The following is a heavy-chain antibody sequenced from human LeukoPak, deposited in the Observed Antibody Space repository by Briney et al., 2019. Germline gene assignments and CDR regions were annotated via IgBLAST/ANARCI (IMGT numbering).Heavy chain of an antibody. CDR2: INHSGST. V-gene: IGHV4-34*01. J-gene: IGHJ4*02. CDR3: ASQPASSGYDQFDY. D-gene: IGHD3-22*01. CDR1: GGSFSGYY. Sequence: PSETLSLTCAVYGGSFSGYYWSWIRQPPGKGLEWIGEINHSGSTNYNPSLKSRVTISVDTSKNQFSLKLSSVTAADTAVYYCASQPASSGYDQFDYWGQGTLVTVSS.